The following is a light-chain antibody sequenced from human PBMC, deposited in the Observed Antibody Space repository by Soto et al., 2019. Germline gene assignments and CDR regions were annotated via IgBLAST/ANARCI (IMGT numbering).Light chain of an antibody. V-gene: IGLV2-14*01. Sequence: QSVLTQPASVSGSPGQSITISCTGTSSDVGGYNYVSWYQQHPGKAPKLMIYDVSNRPSGVSNRLSGSKSGNTASLTISGLQAEDEADYYCSSYTSSSTPPYVFGTGTKVTVL. J-gene: IGLJ1*01. CDR1: SSDVGGYNY. CDR3: SSYTSSSTPPYV. CDR2: DVS.